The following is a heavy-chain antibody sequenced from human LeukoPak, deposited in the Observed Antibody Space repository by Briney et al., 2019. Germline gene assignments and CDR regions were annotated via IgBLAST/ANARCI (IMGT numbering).Heavy chain of an antibody. D-gene: IGHD6-19*01. V-gene: IGHV4-4*09. CDR3: ARHRRAVPAYYFDY. CDR1: GASISSYF. CDR2: IHTSGST. J-gene: IGHJ4*02. Sequence: SETLSLTCTVSGASISSYFWTWIRQPPGKGLEWLAYIHTSGSTNYNPSLKSQVTISLDTSKSQFSLNLTSVTAADTAMYYCARHRRAVPAYYFDYWGPGAPVTVSS.